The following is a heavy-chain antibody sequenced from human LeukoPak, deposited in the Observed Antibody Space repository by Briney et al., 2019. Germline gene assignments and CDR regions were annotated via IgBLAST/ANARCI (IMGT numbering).Heavy chain of an antibody. CDR2: SDPEDGET. CDR3: ATGENTVTSSPDY. CDR1: GYTLTELS. J-gene: IGHJ4*02. D-gene: IGHD4-17*01. Sequence: ASVKVSCKVSGYTLTELSMHWVRQAPGKGLEWMGGSDPEDGETIYAQKFQGRVTMTEDTSTDTAYMELSSLRSEDTAVYYCATGENTVTSSPDYWGQGTLVTVSS. V-gene: IGHV1-24*01.